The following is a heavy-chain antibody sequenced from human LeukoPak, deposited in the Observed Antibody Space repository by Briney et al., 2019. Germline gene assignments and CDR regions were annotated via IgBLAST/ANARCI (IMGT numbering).Heavy chain of an antibody. D-gene: IGHD3-22*01. CDR2: IGTAGDT. V-gene: IGHV3-13*01. CDR3: ARDLNYYDSSGSGDY. J-gene: IGHJ4*02. CDR1: GFTFSSYD. Sequence: PGGSLRLSCAASGFTFSSYDMHWVRQATGKGLEWVSAIGTAGDTYYPGSVKGRFTISRENAKNSLYLQMNSLRAGDTAVYYCARDLNYYDSSGSGDYWGQGTLVTVSS.